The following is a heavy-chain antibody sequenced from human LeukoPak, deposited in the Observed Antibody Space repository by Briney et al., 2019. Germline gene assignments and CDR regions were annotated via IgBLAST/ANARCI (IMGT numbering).Heavy chain of an antibody. CDR1: GYTFTSYG. Sequence: ASVKVSCKASGYTFTSYGISWVRQAPGQGLEWMGWISAYNGNTNYAQKLQGRVTMTTDTSTSTAYMELRSLRSDDTAVYYCARSEYYYDSSGYSYYYGMDVWGQGTTVTVSS. CDR2: ISAYNGNT. CDR3: ARSEYYYDSSGYSYYYGMDV. V-gene: IGHV1-18*01. D-gene: IGHD3-22*01. J-gene: IGHJ6*02.